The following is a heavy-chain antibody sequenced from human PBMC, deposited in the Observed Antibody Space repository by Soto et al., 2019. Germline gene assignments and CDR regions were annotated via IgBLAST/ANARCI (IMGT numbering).Heavy chain of an antibody. V-gene: IGHV2-5*02. CDR3: IHSRCGGDCLRSYSARYYYGLDV. CDR1: GFSLNTGGLG. D-gene: IGHD2-21*02. CDR2: FYCDDDK. Sequence: QITLKESGPTLVKPTQNLTLTFSVSGFSLNTGGLGVGCIRQPPGKALEWLALFYCDDDKRYSPSLRDRLSLSKDTYHCPVVFTLAKMDPVDTAPYNCIHSRCGGDCLRSYSARYYYGLDVFGQGSTVTGSS. J-gene: IGHJ6*02.